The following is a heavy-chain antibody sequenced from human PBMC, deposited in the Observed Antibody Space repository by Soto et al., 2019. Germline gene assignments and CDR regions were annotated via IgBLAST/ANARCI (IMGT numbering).Heavy chain of an antibody. CDR2: IDPSDSYT. D-gene: IGHD6-19*01. CDR3: SSSAGLGYSSGWYGFVY. J-gene: IGHJ4*02. Sequence: GESLKISCKGSGYSFTSYWISWVRQMPGKGLEWMGRIDPSDSYTNYSPSFQGHVTISADKSISTAYLQWSSLKASDTAMYYCSSSAGLGYSSGWYGFVYWGQGTLVTVS. V-gene: IGHV5-10-1*01. CDR1: GYSFTSYW.